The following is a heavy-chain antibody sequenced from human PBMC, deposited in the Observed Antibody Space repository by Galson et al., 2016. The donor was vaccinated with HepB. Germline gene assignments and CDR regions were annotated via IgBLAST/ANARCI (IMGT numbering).Heavy chain of an antibody. CDR3: VQGSTAPAV. J-gene: IGHJ6*04. V-gene: IGHV3-23*01. CDR2: ISRSGDST. CDR1: GFTFNNYG. D-gene: IGHD1-26*01. Sequence: SLRLSCAASGFTFNNYGMTWVRQAPGKGLEVVSSISRSGDSTDYADSVKGRFILSRDNTKNTLSLQMNSLRAEDTAAYYCVQGSTAPAVWGKGTTVTVSS.